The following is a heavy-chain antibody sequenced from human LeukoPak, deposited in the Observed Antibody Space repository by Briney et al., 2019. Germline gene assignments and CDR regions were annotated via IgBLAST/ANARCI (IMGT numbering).Heavy chain of an antibody. V-gene: IGHV4-61*02. Sequence: SETLSLTCSVSGGSISSGSYYWSWIRQPAGKGLEWIGRFYTSGSTNYNPSLKSRVTISVDTSKNQFSLKLNSVTAADTAVYYCARHIAARPDRAFDYWGQGTLVTVSS. CDR2: FYTSGST. CDR3: ARHIAARPDRAFDY. D-gene: IGHD6-6*01. CDR1: GGSISSGSYY. J-gene: IGHJ4*02.